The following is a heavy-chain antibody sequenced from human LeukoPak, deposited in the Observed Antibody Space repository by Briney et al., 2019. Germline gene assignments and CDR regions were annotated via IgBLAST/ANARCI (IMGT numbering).Heavy chain of an antibody. CDR2: ISSDGLST. V-gene: IGHV3-64*01. D-gene: IGHD1-1*01. Sequence: GGSLTLSSSASEFKFDTYGMHWVRQTPGKGLEYVSGISSDGLSTYYANSVKGRFTISRDNAKNTLYLQMGSLKTEDMAVYYCARSTDGSAHFDYWGQGTLVTVFS. J-gene: IGHJ4*02. CDR3: ARSTDGSAHFDY. CDR1: EFKFDTYG.